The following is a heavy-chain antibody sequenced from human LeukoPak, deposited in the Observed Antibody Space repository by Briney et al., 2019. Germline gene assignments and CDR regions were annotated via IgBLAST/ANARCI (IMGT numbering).Heavy chain of an antibody. CDR2: IIPILGIA. Sequence: SAKVSCRASGGTFSSYAISWVRQAPGQGLEWMGRIIPILGIANYAQKFQGRVTITADKSTSTAYMELSSLRSEDTAVYYCAGTPGYCSSTSCYTYGMDVWGQGTTVTVSS. CDR1: GGTFSSYA. CDR3: AGTPGYCSSTSCYTYGMDV. J-gene: IGHJ6*02. V-gene: IGHV1-69*04. D-gene: IGHD2-2*02.